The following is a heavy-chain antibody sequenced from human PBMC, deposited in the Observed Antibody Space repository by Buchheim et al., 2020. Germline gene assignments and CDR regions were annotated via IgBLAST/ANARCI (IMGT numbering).Heavy chain of an antibody. CDR1: GGSINSYENH. D-gene: IGHD3-3*01. CDR3: ARRSGQNWIDP. Sequence: QVQLQESGPGLVKPSQTLSLTCTVSGGSINSYENHWSWIRQPPGKGLEWIGYIYHSGSTYYNPSLRSRLIISLDASKNQFSLKLGSVTAADTAVYYCARRSGQNWIDPWGQGTL. J-gene: IGHJ5*02. V-gene: IGHV4-30-4*01. CDR2: IYHSGST.